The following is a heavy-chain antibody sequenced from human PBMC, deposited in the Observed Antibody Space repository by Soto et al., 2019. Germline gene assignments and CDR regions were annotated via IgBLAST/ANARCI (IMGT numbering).Heavy chain of an antibody. D-gene: IGHD1-26*01. CDR1: GGSISSYY. CDR3: ASLGPLGATPLDY. Sequence: PSETLSLTCTVSGGSISSYYWSWIRQPPGKGLEWIGYIYYSGSTNYNPSLKSRVTISVDTSKNQFSLKLSSVTAADTAVYYCASLGPLGATPLDYWGHGTLVTVSS. J-gene: IGHJ4*01. V-gene: IGHV4-59*01. CDR2: IYYSGST.